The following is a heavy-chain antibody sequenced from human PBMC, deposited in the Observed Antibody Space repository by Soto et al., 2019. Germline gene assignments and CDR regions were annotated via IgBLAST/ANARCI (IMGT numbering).Heavy chain of an antibody. CDR2: ISYDGSNK. J-gene: IGHJ4*02. D-gene: IGHD2-8*01. Sequence: QVQLVESGGGVVQPGRSLRLSCAASGFTFSSYAMHWVRQAPGKGLEWVAVISYDGSNKYYADSVKGRFTISRDNSKNTLYLQMSSLRAEDTAVYYCASTVGYCTNGVCYSRFKGFDYWGQGTLVTVSS. CDR3: ASTVGYCTNGVCYSRFKGFDY. CDR1: GFTFSSYA. V-gene: IGHV3-30-3*01.